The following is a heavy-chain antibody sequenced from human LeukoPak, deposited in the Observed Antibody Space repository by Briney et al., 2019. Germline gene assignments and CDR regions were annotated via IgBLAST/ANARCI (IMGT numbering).Heavy chain of an antibody. J-gene: IGHJ4*02. V-gene: IGHV4-30-2*01. D-gene: IGHD3-22*01. CDR2: IYHSGST. CDR1: GGSISSGGYS. CDR3: ARGNRYYDSSGYYLDY. Sequence: MSSETLSLTCAVSGGSISSGGYSWSWIRQPPGKGLEWIGYIYHSGSTYYNPSLKSRVTISVDRSKNQFSLKLSSVTAADTAVYYCARGNRYYDSSGYYLDYWGQGTLVTVSS.